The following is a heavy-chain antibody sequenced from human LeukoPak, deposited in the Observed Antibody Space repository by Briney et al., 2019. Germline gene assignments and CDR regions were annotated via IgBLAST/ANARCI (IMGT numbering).Heavy chain of an antibody. V-gene: IGHV3-30-3*01. CDR1: GFTFSSYA. Sequence: GGSLRLSCAASGFTFSSYAMHWVRQAPGKGLEWVAVISYDGSNKYYADSVKGRFTISRDNSKNTLYLQMNSLRAEDTAVYYCANTYGGTPYYYYYMDVWGKGTTVTVSS. D-gene: IGHD4-23*01. J-gene: IGHJ6*03. CDR2: ISYDGSNK. CDR3: ANTYGGTPYYYYYMDV.